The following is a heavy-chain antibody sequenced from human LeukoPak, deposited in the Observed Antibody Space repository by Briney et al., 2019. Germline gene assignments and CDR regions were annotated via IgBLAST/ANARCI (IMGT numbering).Heavy chain of an antibody. V-gene: IGHV3-23*01. CDR1: GFMFNNYA. D-gene: IGHD7-27*01. J-gene: IGHJ4*02. CDR2: VGLSAAST. Sequence: GGSLRLSCAASGFMFNNYAMHWVRQAPGEGLEWVSTVGLSAASTYFAVSVKGRFTVSRDSAKNTISLQMTSLRTDDTAVYFCVKNWGGYYFDYWGQGTLVTVSS. CDR3: VKNWGGYYFDY.